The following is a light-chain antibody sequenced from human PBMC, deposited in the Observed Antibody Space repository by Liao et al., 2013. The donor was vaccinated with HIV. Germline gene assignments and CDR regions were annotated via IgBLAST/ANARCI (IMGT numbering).Light chain of an antibody. V-gene: IGLV3-21*01. CDR2: QGT. CDR3: QAWDSRADVV. J-gene: IGLJ2*01. Sequence: YVLTQPPSVSVAPGQTAVMTCGGNNIRSRGVHWYQQRPGQAPVVVIYQGTKRPSGIPGRFSGSYSGNTATLTISETQAMDEADYFCQAWDSRADVVFGGGTKLTVL. CDR1: NIRSRG.